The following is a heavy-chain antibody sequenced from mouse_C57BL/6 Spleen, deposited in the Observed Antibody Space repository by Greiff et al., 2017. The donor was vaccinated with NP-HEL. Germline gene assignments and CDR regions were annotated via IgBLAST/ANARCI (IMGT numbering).Heavy chain of an antibody. Sequence: QVQLQQPGAELVKPGASVKLSCKASGYTFTSYWMQWIGEIDPSDSYTNYNQKFKGKATLTVDTSSSTAYMQLSRLTSEDSAVYYCARGHYYGSSLSWYFDVWGTGTTVTVSS. D-gene: IGHD1-1*01. CDR2: IDPSDSYT. CDR3: ARGHYYGSSLSWYFDV. CDR1: GYTFTSYW. V-gene: IGHV1-50*01. J-gene: IGHJ1*03.